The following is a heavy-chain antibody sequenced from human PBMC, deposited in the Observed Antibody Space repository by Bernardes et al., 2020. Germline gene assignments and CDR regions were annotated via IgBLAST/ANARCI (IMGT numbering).Heavy chain of an antibody. J-gene: IGHJ5*02. CDR1: GGSISSSSYY. V-gene: IGHV4-39*01. Sequence: SETLSLTCTVSGGSISSSSYYWGWIRQPPGKGLEWIGSIYYSGSTYYNPSLKSRVTISVDTSKNQFSLKLSSVTAADTAVYYCARLGYSYGFGSWGQGTLVTVSS. D-gene: IGHD5-18*01. CDR2: IYYSGST. CDR3: ARLGYSYGFGS.